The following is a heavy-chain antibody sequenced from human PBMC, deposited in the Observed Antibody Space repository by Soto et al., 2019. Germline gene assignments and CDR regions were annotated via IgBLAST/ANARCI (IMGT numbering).Heavy chain of an antibody. CDR1: GGSISSGGYY. Sequence: SETLSLTCTVSGGSISSGGYYWSWIRQHPGKGLEWIGYIYYSGSTYYNPSLKSRVTISVDTSKNQFSLKLSSVTAADTAVYYCARTHLEVVAVAATPDYYYYGMDVWGQGTTVTVSS. V-gene: IGHV4-31*03. CDR2: IYYSGST. J-gene: IGHJ6*02. D-gene: IGHD2-15*01. CDR3: ARTHLEVVAVAATPDYYYYGMDV.